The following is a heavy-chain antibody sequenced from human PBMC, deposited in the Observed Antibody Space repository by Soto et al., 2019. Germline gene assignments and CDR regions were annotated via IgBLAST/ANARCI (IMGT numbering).Heavy chain of an antibody. CDR1: GGSFSGYY. CDR3: ARARIVVVPAAIIRGAFDI. V-gene: IGHV4-34*01. J-gene: IGHJ3*02. Sequence: QVQLQQWGAGLLKPSETLSLTCAVYGGSFSGYYWSWIRQPPGKGLEWIGEINHSGSTNYNPSLKSRVTISVDTSKNQFSLKLSSVTAADTAVYYCARARIVVVPAAIIRGAFDIWGQGTMVTVSS. CDR2: INHSGST. D-gene: IGHD2-2*02.